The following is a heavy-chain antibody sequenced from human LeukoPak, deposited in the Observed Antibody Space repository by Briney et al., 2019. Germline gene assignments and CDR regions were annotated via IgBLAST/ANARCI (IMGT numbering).Heavy chain of an antibody. V-gene: IGHV1-69*13. Sequence: SVKVSCKTSGGTFDSYAINWVRQAPGQGLEWMGGFIPISGAPNYAQKFKGRVTITADESTKTSYMELSNLTSEDTTVYYCARFSGYNTGWSSYNWLDPWGLGTLVSVSS. CDR3: ARFSGYNTGWSSYNWLDP. D-gene: IGHD6-19*01. J-gene: IGHJ5*02. CDR2: FIPISGAP. CDR1: GGTFDSYA.